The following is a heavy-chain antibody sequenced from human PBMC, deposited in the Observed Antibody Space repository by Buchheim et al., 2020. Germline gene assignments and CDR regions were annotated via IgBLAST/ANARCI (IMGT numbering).Heavy chain of an antibody. CDR2: IYYSGST. CDR3: ARDLGYCSGGSCYGGDYYGMDV. Sequence: QLQLQESGPGLVKSSETLSLTCTVSGGSISSTSYYWVWIRQPPGKGLEWIGNIYYSGSTYYNPTLKSRVTISLDTSKNQFSLKLSSVTAADTAVYYCARDLGYCSGGSCYGGDYYGMDVWGQGTT. J-gene: IGHJ6*02. D-gene: IGHD2-15*01. V-gene: IGHV4-39*07. CDR1: GGSISSTSYY.